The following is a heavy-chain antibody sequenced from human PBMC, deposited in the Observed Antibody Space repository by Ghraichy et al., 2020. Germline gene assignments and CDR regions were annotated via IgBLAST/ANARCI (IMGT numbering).Heavy chain of an antibody. J-gene: IGHJ4*02. CDR3: ARHRGTIATAGNFDW. CDR1: GYSFSTYG. Sequence: ASVKVSCKASGYSFSTYGISWVRQAPGQGLEWLGWVSPYNGNTNYAPKIQDRVTMTTDTSTSTAYMELTSLRSDDTAMYFCARHRGTIATAGNFDWWGQGTLVTVSS. D-gene: IGHD6-13*01. V-gene: IGHV1-18*01. CDR2: VSPYNGNT.